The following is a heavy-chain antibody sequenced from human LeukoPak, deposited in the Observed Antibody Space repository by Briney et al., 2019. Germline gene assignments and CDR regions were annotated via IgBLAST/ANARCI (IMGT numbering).Heavy chain of an antibody. J-gene: IGHJ3*02. Sequence: GGSLRLSCAASGFTFSNAWMSWVRQAPGKGLEWVGRIKSKTDGGTTDYAAPVKGRFTISRDDSKNTLYLQMNSLKTEDTAVYYCTTDSSTLLDAFDIWGQGTMVTVSS. CDR1: GFTFSNAW. CDR3: TTDSSTLLDAFDI. CDR2: IKSKTDGGTT. V-gene: IGHV3-15*01.